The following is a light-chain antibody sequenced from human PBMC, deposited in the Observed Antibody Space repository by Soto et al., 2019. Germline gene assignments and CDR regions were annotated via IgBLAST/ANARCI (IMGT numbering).Light chain of an antibody. CDR1: SSDVGGYNY. CDR2: GVS. Sequence: QSVLTQPASVSGSPGQSITISCTGTSSDVGGYNYVSWYQQHPGKAPKLMIYGVSNRPSGVSNRFSGSKSGNTASLTISGLQAEDEADYYRSSYTSSSTLDDVFGTGTKLTVL. J-gene: IGLJ1*01. V-gene: IGLV2-14*01. CDR3: SSYTSSSTLDDV.